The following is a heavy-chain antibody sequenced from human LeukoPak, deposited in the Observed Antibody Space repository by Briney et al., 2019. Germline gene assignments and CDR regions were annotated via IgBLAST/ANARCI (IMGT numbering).Heavy chain of an antibody. CDR2: IRGGGAVA. Sequence: PGGSLRLSCAASGFTFDAYAMHWVRQAPGKGLEWVSDIRGGGAVAFYADSVKGRFTISRDNSRNTLYLHMNSLTADDTAVYYCGKSSSSYGNDALDIWGQGTMVTVSS. V-gene: IGHV3-23*01. CDR1: GFTFDAYA. J-gene: IGHJ3*02. CDR3: GKSSSSYGNDALDI. D-gene: IGHD5-18*01.